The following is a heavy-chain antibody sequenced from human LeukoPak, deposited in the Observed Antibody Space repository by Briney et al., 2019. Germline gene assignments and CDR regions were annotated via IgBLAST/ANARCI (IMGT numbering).Heavy chain of an antibody. CDR1: GFTFSGSA. J-gene: IGHJ4*02. CDR3: TRLSGVAGIDY. D-gene: IGHD6-19*01. Sequence: VGSLRLSCAASGFTFSGSAMHWVRQASGKGLEWVGRIRSKANSYATAYAASVKGRFTISRDDSKNTAYLQMNSLKTEDTAVYYCTRLSGVAGIDYWGQGTLVTVSS. CDR2: IRSKANSYAT. V-gene: IGHV3-73*01.